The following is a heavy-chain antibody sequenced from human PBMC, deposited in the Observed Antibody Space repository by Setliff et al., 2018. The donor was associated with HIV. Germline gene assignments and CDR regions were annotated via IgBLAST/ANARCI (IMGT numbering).Heavy chain of an antibody. V-gene: IGHV5-51*01. D-gene: IGHD3-9*01. J-gene: IGHJ3*02. CDR1: GDKFSNYW. CDR3: AKGGGLSFRYHDWFVKI. CDR2: IYPDDSDT. Sequence: PGESLKISCKASGDKFSNYWLGWVRQMPGKGLEWIGVIYPDDSDTRYSPSFKGQVTISADKSITTAYLQWSSLRASDTAMYYCAKGGGLSFRYHDWFVKIWGQGTLVTVSS.